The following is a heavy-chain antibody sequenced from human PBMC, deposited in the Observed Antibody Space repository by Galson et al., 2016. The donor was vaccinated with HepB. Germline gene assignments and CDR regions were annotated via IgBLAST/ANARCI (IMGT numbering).Heavy chain of an antibody. Sequence: SLRLSCAASGFTFSNYAMSWVRQAPGKGLEWVSLISGSGSSTLYADYVKGRFTISRDNSKNTLYLQMNSLRAEDTAVYYCAKRYCSGGSCYHVDHWGQGTLVTVSS. D-gene: IGHD2-15*01. J-gene: IGHJ5*02. CDR2: ISGSGSST. V-gene: IGHV3-23*01. CDR3: AKRYCSGGSCYHVDH. CDR1: GFTFSNYA.